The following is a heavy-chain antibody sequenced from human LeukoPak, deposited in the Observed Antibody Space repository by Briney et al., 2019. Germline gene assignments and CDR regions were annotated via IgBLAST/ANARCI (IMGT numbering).Heavy chain of an antibody. CDR2: IDRHGNT. V-gene: IGHV4-34*01. J-gene: IGHJ4*02. CDR1: DESFSGYLSDSY. D-gene: IGHD3-16*01. Sequence: SETLSLTCAIYDESFSGYLSDSYWSWVRGPPGKGLEWIGEIDRHGNTNYSPSLKSRVTISIQTSKSQFSLNLNSVTDADTAVYYCARRGGGNYPYYFDYWGRGTPVTVSS. CDR3: ARRGGGNYPYYFDY.